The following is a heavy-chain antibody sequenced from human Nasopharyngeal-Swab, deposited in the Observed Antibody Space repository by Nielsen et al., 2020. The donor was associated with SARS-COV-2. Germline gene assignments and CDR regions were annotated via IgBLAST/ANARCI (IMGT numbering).Heavy chain of an antibody. CDR2: IYSGGST. Sequence: GGSLRLSCAASGFTVSNNYMSWVRQAPGKGLEWVSVIYSGGSTYYADSVKGRFTISRDNSKNTLYLQMNSLRAEDTAVYYCARAWSCDSSGCYFDYWGQGTLVTVSS. J-gene: IGHJ4*02. CDR3: ARAWSCDSSGCYFDY. V-gene: IGHV3-53*01. D-gene: IGHD3-22*01. CDR1: GFTVSNNY.